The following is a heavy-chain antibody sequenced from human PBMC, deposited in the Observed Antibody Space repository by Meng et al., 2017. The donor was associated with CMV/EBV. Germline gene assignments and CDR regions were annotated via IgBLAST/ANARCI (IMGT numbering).Heavy chain of an antibody. CDR2: INPNSGGT. V-gene: IGHV1-2*02. CDR1: GYTFTGYY. Sequence: ASVKVSCKASGYTFTGYYMHWVRQAPGQGLEWMGWINPNSGGTNYAQKFQGRVTMTRDTSISTAYMELSRLRSDDTAVYYCARGIWFGEPGGMDAWGQGTTVTVSS. J-gene: IGHJ6*02. D-gene: IGHD3-10*01. CDR3: ARGIWFGEPGGMDA.